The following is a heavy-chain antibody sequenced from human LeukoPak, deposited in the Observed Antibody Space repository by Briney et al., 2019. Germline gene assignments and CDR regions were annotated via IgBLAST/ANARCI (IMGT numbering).Heavy chain of an antibody. D-gene: IGHD3-3*01. Sequence: SETLSLTCAVYGGSFSGYYWSWIRQPPGKGLEWIGEINHSGSTNYNPSLKSRVTISVDTSKNQFSLKLSSVTAADTAVYYCARGSPWGSRFFARETPYYFDYWGQGTLVTVSS. CDR3: ARGSPWGSRFFARETPYYFDY. V-gene: IGHV4-34*01. CDR2: INHSGST. J-gene: IGHJ4*02. CDR1: GGSFSGYY.